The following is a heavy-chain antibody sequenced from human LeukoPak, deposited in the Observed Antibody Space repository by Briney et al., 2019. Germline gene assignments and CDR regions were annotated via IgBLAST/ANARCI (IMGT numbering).Heavy chain of an antibody. J-gene: IGHJ3*02. D-gene: IGHD1-26*01. Sequence: GGSLRLSCAASGFTFSSYAMSWVRQAPGKGLEWVSAISGSGGSTYYADSVKGRFTISRDNSKNTLYLQMNSLRAEDTAVYYCAKMGSEVGANIGAFDIWGQGTMVTVSS. CDR3: AKMGSEVGANIGAFDI. V-gene: IGHV3-23*01. CDR2: ISGSGGST. CDR1: GFTFSSYA.